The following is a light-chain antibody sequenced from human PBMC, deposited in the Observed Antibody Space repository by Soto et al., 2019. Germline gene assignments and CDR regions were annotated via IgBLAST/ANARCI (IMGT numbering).Light chain of an antibody. Sequence: DIHMTQSPSTLSASVGDRVTITCRASQSISSWLAWYQQKPGKAPKLLIYDASSLESGVPSRFSGSGSGTEFTLTISSLQPDDFATYYCQQYNSYATFGQGTKV. J-gene: IGKJ1*01. V-gene: IGKV1-5*01. CDR3: QQYNSYAT. CDR1: QSISSW. CDR2: DAS.